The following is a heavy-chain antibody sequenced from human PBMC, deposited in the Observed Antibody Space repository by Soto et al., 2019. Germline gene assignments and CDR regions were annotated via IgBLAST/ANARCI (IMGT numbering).Heavy chain of an antibody. V-gene: IGHV1-69*02. CDR3: ASSYGSGYRAFDY. Sequence: QVQLVQSGAEVKRPGSSVKVSCKASGDTFNFYSINWVRQAPGLGLEWMGRVNPIVSMSNYAQKFQGRVTMTAAKSPSTAYMELSSLRSEETAIYYCASSYGSGYRAFDYWGQGALVTVSS. CDR2: VNPIVSMS. J-gene: IGHJ4*02. CDR1: GDTFNFYS. D-gene: IGHD3-10*01.